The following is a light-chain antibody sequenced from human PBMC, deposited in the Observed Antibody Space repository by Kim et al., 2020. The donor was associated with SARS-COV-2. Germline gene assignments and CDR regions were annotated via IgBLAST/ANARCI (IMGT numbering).Light chain of an antibody. CDR3: CSYAGSYTFVL. V-gene: IGLV2-11*03. CDR2: DVT. Sequence: QSVTISCTGASSDVGAYNYVSWYQQHPGKAPKLLIYDVTKRPSGVPGRFSGSKSGNTASLTVSGLQAEDEADYYCCSYAGSYTFVLFGGGTQLTVL. CDR1: SSDVGAYNY. J-gene: IGLJ2*01.